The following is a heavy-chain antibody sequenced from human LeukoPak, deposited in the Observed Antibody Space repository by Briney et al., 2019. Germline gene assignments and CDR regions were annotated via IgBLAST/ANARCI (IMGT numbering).Heavy chain of an antibody. Sequence: SETLSLTCTVSGGSISSGGYYWSWIRQPPGKGLEWIGYIYHSGSTYYNPSLKSRVTISVDRSKNQFSLKLSSVTAADTAVYYCARGSHSSSPVDCWGQGTLVTVSS. D-gene: IGHD6-6*01. J-gene: IGHJ4*02. V-gene: IGHV4-30-2*01. CDR1: GGSISSGGYY. CDR3: ARGSHSSSPVDC. CDR2: IYHSGST.